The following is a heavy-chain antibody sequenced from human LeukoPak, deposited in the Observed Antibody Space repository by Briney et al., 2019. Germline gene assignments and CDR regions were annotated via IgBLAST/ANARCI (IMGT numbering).Heavy chain of an antibody. Sequence: GGSLRLSCAASGFTFSSYSINWVRQAPGKGLEWVSSISSSSSYIYYADSVKGRFTISRDNAKNSLYLQMNSLRAEDTAVYYCARDSYYDILTGYLRYFDYWGQGTLVTVSS. J-gene: IGHJ4*02. D-gene: IGHD3-9*01. CDR3: ARDSYYDILTGYLRYFDY. CDR2: ISSSSSYI. V-gene: IGHV3-21*01. CDR1: GFTFSSYS.